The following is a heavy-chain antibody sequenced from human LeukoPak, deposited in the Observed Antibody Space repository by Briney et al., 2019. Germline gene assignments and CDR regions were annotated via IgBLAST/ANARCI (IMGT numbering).Heavy chain of an antibody. CDR2: IYYSGST. Sequence: SETLSLTCTVSGGSISSSSYYWGWIRQPPGKGLEWIGSIYYSGSTYYSPSLKSRVTISVDTSKNQFSLKLSSVTAADTAVYYCARRGYYDFWSASYLWEYYFDYWGQGTLVTVSS. D-gene: IGHD3-3*01. CDR1: GGSISSSSYY. V-gene: IGHV4-39*01. CDR3: ARRGYYDFWSASYLWEYYFDY. J-gene: IGHJ4*02.